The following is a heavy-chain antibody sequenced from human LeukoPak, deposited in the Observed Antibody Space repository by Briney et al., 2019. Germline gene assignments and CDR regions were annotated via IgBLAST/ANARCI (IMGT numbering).Heavy chain of an antibody. CDR2: IYYSGST. CDR3: ARDRYYYDSSGYYYFDY. CDR1: GGSISSYY. V-gene: IGHV4-59*01. J-gene: IGHJ4*02. D-gene: IGHD3-22*01. Sequence: PSETLSLTCTVSGGSISSYYWSWIRQPPEKGLEWIGYIYYSGSTNYNPSLKSRVTISVDTSKNQFSLKLSSVTAADTAVYYCARDRYYYDSSGYYYFDYWGRGTLVTVSS.